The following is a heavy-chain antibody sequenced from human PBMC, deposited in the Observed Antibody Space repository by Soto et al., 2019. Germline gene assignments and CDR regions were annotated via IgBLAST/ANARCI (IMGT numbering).Heavy chain of an antibody. J-gene: IGHJ6*01. V-gene: IGHV1-69*13. D-gene: IGHD2-2*01. Sequence: ASVKVSCKASGCTFSSYAISWVRQARGQGLEWMGGIIPIFGTANYAQKFQGRVTITADESTSTAYMELSSLRSEDTAVYYCARDQYRGYYHYYGMEVLGQGTTVSVSS. CDR2: IIPIFGTA. CDR1: GCTFSSYA. CDR3: ARDQYRGYYHYYGMEV.